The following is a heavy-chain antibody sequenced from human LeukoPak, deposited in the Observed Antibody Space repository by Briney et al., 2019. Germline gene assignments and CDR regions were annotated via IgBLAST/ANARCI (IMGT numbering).Heavy chain of an antibody. J-gene: IGHJ3*02. CDR2: INSDGSSA. CDR1: GFTFSGYW. CDR3: AKGRVAGLRWDAFDI. D-gene: IGHD6-19*01. Sequence: PGGSLRLSCAVSGFTFSGYWMNWVRQAPGKGLVWVSRINSDGSSATYADSVKGRFTISRDNAKKMLFLQMNSLRAEDMALYYCAKGRVAGLRWDAFDIWGQGTMVTVSS. V-gene: IGHV3-74*01.